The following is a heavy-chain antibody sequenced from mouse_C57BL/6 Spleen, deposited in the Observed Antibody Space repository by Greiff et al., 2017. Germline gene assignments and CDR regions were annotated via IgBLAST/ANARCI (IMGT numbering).Heavy chain of an antibody. J-gene: IGHJ1*03. V-gene: IGHV5-9-1*02. D-gene: IGHD1-1*01. CDR3: TRGYYGSSFYWYFDV. Sequence: EVKVVESGEGLVKPGGSLKLSCAASGFTFSSYAMSWVRQTPEKRLEWVAYISSGGDYIYYADTVKGRFTISRDNARNTLYLQMSSLKSEDTAMYYCTRGYYGSSFYWYFDVWGTGTTVTVSS. CDR2: ISSGGDYI. CDR1: GFTFSSYA.